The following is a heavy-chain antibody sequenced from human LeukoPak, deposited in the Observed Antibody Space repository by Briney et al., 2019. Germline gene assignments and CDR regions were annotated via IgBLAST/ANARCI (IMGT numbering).Heavy chain of an antibody. D-gene: IGHD4-11*01. CDR1: GGSISSHY. J-gene: IGHJ2*01. Sequence: PSETLSLTCTVSGGSISSHYWSWIRQPAGKRLEWIGRIWATGSTVDNPSFRSRLTLSIDRSKSQLSLKLTSMNAADSAVYYCARVRAYSDFVGNFDLWGHGIPVTVSS. V-gene: IGHV4-4*07. CDR2: IWATGST. CDR3: ARVRAYSDFVGNFDL.